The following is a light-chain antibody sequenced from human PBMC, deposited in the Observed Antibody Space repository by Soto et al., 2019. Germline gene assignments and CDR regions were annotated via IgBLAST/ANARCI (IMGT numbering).Light chain of an antibody. Sequence: QSALTQPASVSGSPGQSITISCTGTSSDVGGYNYVSWYQQHPGKAPKLIIYEVSNRPSGVSNRFSGSKSGNTSSLTISGLQAEDGADYYCNSYTRKSRGVFGTGTKVTVL. J-gene: IGLJ1*01. CDR3: NSYTRKSRGV. CDR2: EVS. CDR1: SSDVGGYNY. V-gene: IGLV2-14*01.